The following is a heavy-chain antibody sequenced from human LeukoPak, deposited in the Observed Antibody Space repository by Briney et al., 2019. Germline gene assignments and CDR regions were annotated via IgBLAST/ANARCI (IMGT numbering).Heavy chain of an antibody. V-gene: IGHV3-23*01. J-gene: IGHJ3*01. CDR1: GFTFSSYS. CDR3: ARAKIAAAGTGAFDV. CDR2: FSATDGSA. D-gene: IGHD6-13*01. Sequence: GGSLRLSCAASGFTFSSYSMNWVRQAPGKGLEWVSAFSATDGSAQYAESVEGRFTISRDNSKNTLFLQMNSLGAEDTAVYYCARAKIAAAGTGAFDVWGQGTLVTVSS.